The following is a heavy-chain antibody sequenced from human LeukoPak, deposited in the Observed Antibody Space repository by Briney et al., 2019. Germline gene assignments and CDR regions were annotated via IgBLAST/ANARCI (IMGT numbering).Heavy chain of an antibody. CDR3: ARDRGLTTGNFDY. J-gene: IGHJ4*02. CDR1: GGSISSGGYY. D-gene: IGHD4-17*01. Sequence: SQTLSLTCTVSGGSISSGGYYWGWIRQPPGKGLEWIGSIYYSGSTYYNPSLKSRVTISVDTSKNQFSLKLSSVTAADTAVYYCARDRGLTTGNFDYWGQGTLVTVSS. V-gene: IGHV4-39*07. CDR2: IYYSGST.